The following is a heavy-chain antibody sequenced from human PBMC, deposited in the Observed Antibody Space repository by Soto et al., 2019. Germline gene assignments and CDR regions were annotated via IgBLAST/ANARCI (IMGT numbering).Heavy chain of an antibody. Sequence: QVQLQESGPGLVKPSQTLSLTCTVSGGSISSGGYYWSWIRQHPGKGLEWIGYIYYSGSTYYNPSLKSRVTISVDTSKNQFPLKLSSVTAADTAVYYCARVGVVTATTVYFDYWGQGTLVTVSS. V-gene: IGHV4-31*03. CDR1: GGSISSGGYY. CDR2: IYYSGST. J-gene: IGHJ4*02. D-gene: IGHD2-21*02. CDR3: ARVGVVTATTVYFDY.